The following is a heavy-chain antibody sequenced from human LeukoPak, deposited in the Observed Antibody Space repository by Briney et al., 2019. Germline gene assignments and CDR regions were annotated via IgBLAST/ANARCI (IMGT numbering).Heavy chain of an antibody. J-gene: IGHJ4*02. D-gene: IGHD5-18*01. Sequence: GRSLRLSCAASGFTFSSYGMHWVRQAPGKGLEWVAVISYDGSNKYYADSVKGRFTISRDNSKNTLYLQMNSLRAEDTAVYYCARTRFVDTPEDYWGQGTLVTVSS. CDR3: ARTRFVDTPEDY. V-gene: IGHV3-30*03. CDR1: GFTFSSYG. CDR2: ISYDGSNK.